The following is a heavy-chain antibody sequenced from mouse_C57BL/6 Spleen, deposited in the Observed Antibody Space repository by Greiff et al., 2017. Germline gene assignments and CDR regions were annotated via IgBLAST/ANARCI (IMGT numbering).Heavy chain of an antibody. CDR2: ISSGGSYT. CDR1: GFTFSSYG. V-gene: IGHV5-6*01. J-gene: IGHJ2*01. Sequence: EVQRVESGGDLVKPGGSLKLSCAASGFTFSSYGMSWVRQTPDKRLAWVATISSGGSYTYYPDSVKGRFTISRDNAKNTLYLQMSSLKSEDTAMYYCARQGDYYGSSCLDYWGQGTTLTVSS. D-gene: IGHD1-1*01. CDR3: ARQGDYYGSSCLDY.